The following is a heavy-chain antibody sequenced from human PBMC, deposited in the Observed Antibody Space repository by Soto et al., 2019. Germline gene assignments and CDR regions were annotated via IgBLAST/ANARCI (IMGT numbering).Heavy chain of an antibody. J-gene: IGHJ4*02. Sequence: GGSLRLSCAASGFTFSNAWMSWVRQAPGKGLEWVGRIKSKTDGGTTDYAAPVKGRFTISRDDSKNTLYLQMNSLKTEDTAVYYCTTDIDIVVVPAARDYWGQGTLVTVSS. D-gene: IGHD2-2*01. CDR1: GFTFSNAW. CDR3: TTDIDIVVVPAARDY. V-gene: IGHV3-15*01. CDR2: IKSKTDGGTT.